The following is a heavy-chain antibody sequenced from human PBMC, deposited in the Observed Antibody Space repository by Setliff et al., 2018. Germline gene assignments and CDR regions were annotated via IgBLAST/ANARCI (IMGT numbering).Heavy chain of an antibody. J-gene: IGHJ6*02. CDR2: INPNSGGT. CDR1: GYTFTGYH. D-gene: IGHD2-15*01. V-gene: IGHV1-2*06. CDR3: ARASVASKLGFYYYVMDV. Sequence: ASVKVSCKASGYTFTGYHMHWVRQAPGQGLEWMGRINPNSGGTNYAQKFQGRVTITADESTSTAYMELSSLRSEDTAVYYCARASVASKLGFYYYVMDVWGQGTTVTVSS.